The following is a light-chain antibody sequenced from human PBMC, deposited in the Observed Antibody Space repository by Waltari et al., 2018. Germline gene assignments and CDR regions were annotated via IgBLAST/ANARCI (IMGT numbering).Light chain of an antibody. CDR1: QSVFYYSNNKDY. Sequence: DIVMTQSPDALAVSLGERATINCTSSQSVFYYSNNKDYLAWYQHRPGQPPKLLIYWASTREAGVPDRFSGIGSWTDFTLTISSLQAEDVAVYYCQQYYASPFTFGPGTKLDIK. CDR2: WAS. V-gene: IGKV4-1*01. J-gene: IGKJ3*01. CDR3: QQYYASPFT.